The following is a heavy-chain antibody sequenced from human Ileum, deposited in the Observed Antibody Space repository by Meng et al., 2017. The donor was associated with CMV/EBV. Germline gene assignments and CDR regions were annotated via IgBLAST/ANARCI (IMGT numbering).Heavy chain of an antibody. CDR3: ARDRRGENYYYYYGMDV. CDR2: INPNSGGT. CDR1: GYTFTGYY. V-gene: IGHV1-2*02. Sequence: ASVKVSCKASGYTFTGYYMHWVRQAPGQGLEWMGWINPNSGGTNYAQKFQGRVTMTRDTSISTAYMELSRLRSDDTAVYYCARDRRGENYYYYYGMDVWGQGTTVTVSS. D-gene: IGHD6-6*01. J-gene: IGHJ6*02.